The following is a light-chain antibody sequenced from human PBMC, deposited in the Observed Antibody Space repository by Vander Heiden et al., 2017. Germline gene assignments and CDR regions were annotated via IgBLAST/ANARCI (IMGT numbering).Light chain of an antibody. J-gene: IGKJ1*01. CDR2: AAS. CDR3: QQYKNWPPWT. Sequence: EIVMTQSPATLSVSPGERATLSCRASQSVSTNLAWYQQKPGQGPRLLIFAASTRAPGVPDRISGSGSGTEFALTISSLQPEDFAVYFCQQYKNWPPWTFGQGTKVEIK. V-gene: IGKV3-15*01. CDR1: QSVSTN.